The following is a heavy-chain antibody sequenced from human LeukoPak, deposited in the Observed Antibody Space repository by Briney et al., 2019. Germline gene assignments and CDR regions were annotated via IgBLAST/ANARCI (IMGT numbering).Heavy chain of an antibody. V-gene: IGHV4-61*01. D-gene: IGHD3-22*01. J-gene: IGHJ4*02. CDR1: GGSVSSGSYY. CDR3: ARVYYYDSSGYSWGFDY. Sequence: SETLSLTCTVSGGSVSSGSYYWSWIRQPPGKGLGWIGYIYYSGSTNYNPSLKSRVSISVDTSKNQFSLKLSSVTAADTAVYYCARVYYYDSSGYSWGFDYWGQGTLVTVSS. CDR2: IYYSGST.